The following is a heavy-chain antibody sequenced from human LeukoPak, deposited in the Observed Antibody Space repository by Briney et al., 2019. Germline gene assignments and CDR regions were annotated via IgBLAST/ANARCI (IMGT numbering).Heavy chain of an antibody. Sequence: GGSLRLSCAASGFTFSSYAMHWVRQAPGKGLEWVAVIWYDGSNKYYADSVKGRFTISRDNSKNTLYLQMNSLRAEDTAVYYCAREVSAKWFGELSSMDVWGQGTTVTVSS. J-gene: IGHJ6*02. CDR3: AREVSAKWFGELSSMDV. CDR2: IWYDGSNK. CDR1: GFTFSSYA. D-gene: IGHD3-10*01. V-gene: IGHV3-33*08.